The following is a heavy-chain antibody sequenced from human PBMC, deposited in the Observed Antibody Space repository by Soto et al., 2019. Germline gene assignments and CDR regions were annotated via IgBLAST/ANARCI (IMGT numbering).Heavy chain of an antibody. Sequence: PSETLSLTCAVYGGSFSGYYWSWIRQPPGKGLEWIGEINHSGSTNYNPSLKSRVTISVDTSKNQFSLKLSSVTAADTAVYYCARNGAPVVVVAATLWYFDYWGQGTLVTVSS. CDR3: ARNGAPVVVVAATLWYFDY. V-gene: IGHV4-34*01. CDR1: GGSFSGYY. D-gene: IGHD2-15*01. CDR2: INHSGST. J-gene: IGHJ4*02.